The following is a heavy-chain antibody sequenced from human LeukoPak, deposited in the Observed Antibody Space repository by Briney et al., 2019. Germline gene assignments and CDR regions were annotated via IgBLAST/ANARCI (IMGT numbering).Heavy chain of an antibody. V-gene: IGHV1-8*02. CDR1: GYTFTSYG. CDR3: ARGRYDILTGYYTDFDY. J-gene: IGHJ4*02. CDR2: MNPNSGNT. Sequence: ASVKVSCKASGYTFTSYGISWVRQATGQGLEWMGWMNPNSGNTGYAQKFQGRVTMTRNTSISTAYMELSSLRSEDTAVYYCARGRYDILTGYYTDFDYWGQGTLVTVSS. D-gene: IGHD3-9*01.